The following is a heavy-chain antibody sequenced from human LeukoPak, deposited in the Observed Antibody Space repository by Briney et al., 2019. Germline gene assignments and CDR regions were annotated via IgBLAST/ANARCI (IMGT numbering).Heavy chain of an antibody. CDR1: GYTFTGDY. CDR2: IDPNSGGT. CDR3: ARGVVDIVATYIWFDP. J-gene: IGHJ5*02. D-gene: IGHD5-12*01. V-gene: IGHV1-2*02. Sequence: ASVKGSCKASGYTFTGDYMHWVRQAPGQGLEWMGWIDPNSGGTNYAQKIQGRVTMTRDTSISTASMELSRLRSVDTAVYYCARGVVDIVATYIWFDPWGQGTLVSVSS.